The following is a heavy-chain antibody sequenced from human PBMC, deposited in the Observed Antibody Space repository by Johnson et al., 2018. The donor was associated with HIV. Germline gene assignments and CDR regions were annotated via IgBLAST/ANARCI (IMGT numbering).Heavy chain of an antibody. CDR1: GFTFSSYA. CDR2: IYSGGST. Sequence: VQLVESGGGVVQPGRSLRLSCAASGFTFSSYAMHWVRQAPGKGLEWVSVIYSGGSTYQADSVKGRFTISRDNSKNTLYLQMNSLRAEDTAVYYCAREAYCSGGSCYDAFDIWGQGTMVTVSS. V-gene: IGHV3-66*01. CDR3: AREAYCSGGSCYDAFDI. D-gene: IGHD2-15*01. J-gene: IGHJ3*02.